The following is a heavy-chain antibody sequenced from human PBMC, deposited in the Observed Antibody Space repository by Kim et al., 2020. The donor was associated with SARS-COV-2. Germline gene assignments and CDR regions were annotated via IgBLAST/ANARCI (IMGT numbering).Heavy chain of an antibody. J-gene: IGHJ6*02. V-gene: IGHV1-46*01. D-gene: IGHD3-3*01. CDR3: AREGGSGYYNGMDV. Sequence: EQKFQGRVTMTRDTATSTGYMELSSLRSEDTAVYYCAREGGSGYYNGMDVWGQGTTVTVSS.